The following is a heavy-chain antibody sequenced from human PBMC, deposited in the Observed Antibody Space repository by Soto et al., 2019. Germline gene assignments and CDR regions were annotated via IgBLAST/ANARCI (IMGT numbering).Heavy chain of an antibody. CDR3: ARAGYCISTSCYGGRYFDL. V-gene: IGHV4-31*03. J-gene: IGHJ2*01. CDR2: IYYSGST. Sequence: QVQLQESGPGLVKPSQTLSLTCTVSGVSISSGGYYWSWIRQHPGKGLEWIGYIYYSGSTYYNPSLKSRVTISVDTSKNQFSLKLSSVTAADTAVYYCARAGYCISTSCYGGRYFDLWGRGTLVTVSS. CDR1: GVSISSGGYY. D-gene: IGHD2-2*01.